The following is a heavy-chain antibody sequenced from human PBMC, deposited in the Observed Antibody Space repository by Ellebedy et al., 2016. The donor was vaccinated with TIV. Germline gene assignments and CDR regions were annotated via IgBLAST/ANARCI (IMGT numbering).Heavy chain of an antibody. CDR2: IYQDGSEK. V-gene: IGHV3-7*01. Sequence: GESLKISCAVSGFSFRSYWMSWVRQAPGKGLEWVANIYQDGSEKNYVDSLKGRFTISRDNARNSLYLQMNSLRAEDTAVYYCARDGSYGDYLSPRHALDIWGQGTMVTVST. D-gene: IGHD4-17*01. J-gene: IGHJ3*02. CDR3: ARDGSYGDYLSPRHALDI. CDR1: GFSFRSYW.